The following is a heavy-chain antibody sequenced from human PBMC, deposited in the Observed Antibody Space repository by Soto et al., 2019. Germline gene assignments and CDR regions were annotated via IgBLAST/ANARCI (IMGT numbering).Heavy chain of an antibody. Sequence: QVPLVQSGAEVKKPGSSVKVSCKASGGTFGSYAISWVRQAPGQGLEWMGGIIPIPGTANYAQKFQGRVTIAADESTRTAYMELRSLRSEDTAVYYCARSQGSSTSLEIYYYYYYGMDVWGQGTTVTVSS. CDR2: IIPIPGTA. J-gene: IGHJ6*02. CDR3: ARSQGSSTSLEIYYYYYYGMDV. CDR1: GGTFGSYA. V-gene: IGHV1-69*01. D-gene: IGHD2-2*01.